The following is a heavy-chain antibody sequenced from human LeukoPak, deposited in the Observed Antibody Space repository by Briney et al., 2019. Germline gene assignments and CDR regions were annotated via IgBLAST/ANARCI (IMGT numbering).Heavy chain of an antibody. V-gene: IGHV1-8*01. Sequence: ASVKASCKASGYTFTSHDINWVRQATGQGLEWMGWMNPNSGNTGYAQKFQGRVTMTRNTPISTAYMELSSLRSEDTAVYYCARVQWLAPQYYFDYWGQGTLVTVSS. CDR2: MNPNSGNT. D-gene: IGHD6-19*01. CDR3: ARVQWLAPQYYFDY. CDR1: GYTFTSHD. J-gene: IGHJ4*02.